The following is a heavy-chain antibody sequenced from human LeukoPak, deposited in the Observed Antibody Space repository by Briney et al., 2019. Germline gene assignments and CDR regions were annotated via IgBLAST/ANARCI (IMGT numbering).Heavy chain of an antibody. CDR2: ISYDGINK. D-gene: IGHD1-1*01. Sequence: GRSLRLSCAASGFTFNSYAMHWVRQAPGEGLEWVAIISYDGINKYYADSVKGRFTISRDNSKNTLFLQMNSLRAEDTAVYYCARDSPFRYSNWNGVYWGQGTLVTVSS. V-gene: IGHV3-30-3*01. J-gene: IGHJ4*02. CDR1: GFTFNSYA. CDR3: ARDSPFRYSNWNGVY.